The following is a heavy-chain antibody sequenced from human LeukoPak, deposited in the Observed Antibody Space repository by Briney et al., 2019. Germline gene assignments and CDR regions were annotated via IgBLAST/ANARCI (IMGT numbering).Heavy chain of an antibody. Sequence: GGSLRLSCAASGFTFNNYDMHWVRQAPGKGLEWVAFIRYDGSNKYYADSVKGRFTISRDNSKNTLYLQMNSLRAEDTAVYYCAKERIYSNYAFDYWGQGTLVTVSS. CDR3: AKERIYSNYAFDY. CDR2: IRYDGSNK. CDR1: GFTFNNYD. J-gene: IGHJ4*02. V-gene: IGHV3-30*02. D-gene: IGHD4-11*01.